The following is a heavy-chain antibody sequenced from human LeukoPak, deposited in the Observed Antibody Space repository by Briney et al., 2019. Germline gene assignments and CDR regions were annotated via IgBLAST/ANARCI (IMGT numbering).Heavy chain of an antibody. CDR3: ARRFYGSGSYYKIATWFDP. CDR2: INHSGST. Sequence: SETLSLTCAVYGGSFSGYYWSWIRQPPGKGLEWIGEINHSGSTNYNPPLKSRVTISVDTSKNQFSLKLSSVTAADTAVYYCARRFYGSGSYYKIATWFDPWGQGTLVTVSS. CDR1: GGSFSGYY. D-gene: IGHD3-10*01. J-gene: IGHJ5*02. V-gene: IGHV4-34*01.